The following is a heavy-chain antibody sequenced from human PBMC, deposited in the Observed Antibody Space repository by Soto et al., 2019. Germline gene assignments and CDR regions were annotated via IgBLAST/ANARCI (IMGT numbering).Heavy chain of an antibody. J-gene: IGHJ4*02. Sequence: EVQLLESGGGLVQPGGSLRLSCAASGFTFSSYAMSWVRQAPGKGLEWVSAISGSGGSTYYADSVKGRFTIPRDNSKNTLYLQMNSLRAEDTAVYYCARPHDYGDYGSFDYWGQGTLVTVSS. CDR2: ISGSGGST. CDR1: GFTFSSYA. CDR3: ARPHDYGDYGSFDY. D-gene: IGHD4-17*01. V-gene: IGHV3-23*01.